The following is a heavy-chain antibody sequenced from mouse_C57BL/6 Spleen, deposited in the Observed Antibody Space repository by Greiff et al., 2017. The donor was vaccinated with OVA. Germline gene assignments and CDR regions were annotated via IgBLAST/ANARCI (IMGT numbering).Heavy chain of an antibody. CDR2: ISSGGDYI. V-gene: IGHV5-9-1*02. CDR3: TSHYYGSSYYFDY. D-gene: IGHD1-1*01. Sequence: KLMESGEGLVKPGGSLKLSCAASGFTFSSYAMSWVRQTPEKRLEWVAYISSGGDYIYYADTVKGRFTISRDNARNTLYLQMSSLKSEDTAMYYCTSHYYGSSYYFDYWGQGTTLTVSS. CDR1: GFTFSSYA. J-gene: IGHJ2*01.